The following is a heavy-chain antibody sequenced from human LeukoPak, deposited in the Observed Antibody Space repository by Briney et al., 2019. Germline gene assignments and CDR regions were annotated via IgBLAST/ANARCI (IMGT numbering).Heavy chain of an antibody. V-gene: IGHV3-33*07. D-gene: IGHD3-22*01. CDR2: IWYDGSNK. J-gene: IGHJ4*02. CDR3: ARGLFNYDSSGLNY. CDR1: GFTFSKYA. Sequence: GGSLRLSCVASGFTFSKYAMYWVRQAPGKGLEWVTNIWYDGSNKYYADSVKGRFTISRDNSKNTLYLQMNSLRAEDTAVYYCARGLFNYDSSGLNYWGQGTLVTVSS.